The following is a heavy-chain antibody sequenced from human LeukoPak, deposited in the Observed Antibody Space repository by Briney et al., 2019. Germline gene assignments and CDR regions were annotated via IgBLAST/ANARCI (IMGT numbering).Heavy chain of an antibody. J-gene: IGHJ6*02. CDR3: AKDSVTTVVTPSYGMDV. D-gene: IGHD4-17*01. Sequence: GGSLRLSCAASGFTFSSYAMSWVRQAPGKGLEWVSGISGSGGSTYYADSVKGRFTISRDSSKNTLYLQMNSLRAEGTALYYCAKDSVTTVVTPSYGMDVWGQGTTVTVSS. CDR1: GFTFSSYA. V-gene: IGHV3-23*01. CDR2: ISGSGGST.